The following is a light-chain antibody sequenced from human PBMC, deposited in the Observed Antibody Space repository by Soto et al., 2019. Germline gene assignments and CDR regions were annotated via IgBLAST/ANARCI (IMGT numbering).Light chain of an antibody. CDR3: QDYSDWPTWT. V-gene: IGKV3-15*01. Sequence: EVVMTQSPATLSVSPGERATLSCRASQTISTNLAWYQQKPGQAPRLLIYGASTRAAGIPARFSGSGSVTEFTLIISSLQSEDFAVYYCQDYSDWPTWTFGQGTKVDIK. CDR2: GAS. CDR1: QTISTN. J-gene: IGKJ1*01.